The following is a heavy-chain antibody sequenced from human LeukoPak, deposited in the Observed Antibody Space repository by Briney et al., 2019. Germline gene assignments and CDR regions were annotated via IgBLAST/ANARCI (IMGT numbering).Heavy chain of an antibody. CDR1: GFTFSSYA. J-gene: IGHJ3*02. Sequence: PGRSLRLSCAASGFTFSSYAMHWVRQAPGKGLEWVAVISYDGSNKYYADSVKGRFTISRDNSKNTLYLQMNSLRAEDTAVYYCASPFTTYPDAFDIWGQGTMVTVSS. D-gene: IGHD4-17*01. V-gene: IGHV3-30-3*01. CDR3: ASPFTTYPDAFDI. CDR2: ISYDGSNK.